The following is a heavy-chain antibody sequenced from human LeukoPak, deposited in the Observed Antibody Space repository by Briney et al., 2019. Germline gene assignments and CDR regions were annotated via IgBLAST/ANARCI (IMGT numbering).Heavy chain of an antibody. CDR3: ARAYYDILTGYFNWFDP. CDR2: ISAYNGNT. CDR1: GYTFTSYG. Sequence: ASVKVSCKASGYTFTSYGISWVRQAPGQGLEWMGWISAYNGNTNYAQKLQGRVTMTTDTSTSTAYMEPRSLRSDDTAVYYCARAYYDILTGYFNWFDPWGQGTLVTVSS. D-gene: IGHD3-9*01. J-gene: IGHJ5*02. V-gene: IGHV1-18*04.